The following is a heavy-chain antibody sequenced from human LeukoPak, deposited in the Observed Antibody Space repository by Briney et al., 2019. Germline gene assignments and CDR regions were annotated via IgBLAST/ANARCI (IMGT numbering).Heavy chain of an antibody. CDR2: IYPGDSDT. J-gene: IGHJ4*02. D-gene: IGHD3-22*01. CDR3: ARCPQDYYDSSGYYAYFDY. V-gene: IGHV5-51*01. Sequence: GESLKISCKGSGYSFTSYWIGWARRMPGKGLEWMGIIYPGDSDTRYSPSFQGQVTISADKSISTAYLQWSSLKASDTAMYYCARCPQDYYDSSGYYAYFDYWGQGTLVTVSS. CDR1: GYSFTSYW.